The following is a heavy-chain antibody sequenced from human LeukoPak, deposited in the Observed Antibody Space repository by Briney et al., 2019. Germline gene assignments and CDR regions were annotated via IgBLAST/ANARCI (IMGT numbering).Heavy chain of an antibody. V-gene: IGHV4-30-2*01. Sequence: KPSEALSLTCTVSGGSISSGGYYWSWLRQPPGKGLEWIGYIYHSGSTYYNPSLKSRVTISVDTSKNQFSLKLSSVTAADTAVYYCARELPYAPFDYWGQGTLVTVSS. J-gene: IGHJ4*02. CDR2: IYHSGST. CDR3: ARELPYAPFDY. CDR1: GGSISSGGYY. D-gene: IGHD2-2*01.